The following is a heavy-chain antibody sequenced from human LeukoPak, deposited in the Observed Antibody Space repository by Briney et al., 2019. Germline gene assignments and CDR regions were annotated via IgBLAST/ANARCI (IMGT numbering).Heavy chain of an antibody. D-gene: IGHD2-21*02. CDR2: ISSSSSYI. V-gene: IGHV3-21*01. Sequence: PGGSLRLSCAASGFTFSSYSMNWVRQAPGKGLEWVSSISSSSSYIYYADSVKGRFTISRDNAKNSLYLQMNSLRAEDTAVYYCGGDCYSGVPSCTWGQGTLVTVSS. CDR3: GGDCYSGVPSCT. J-gene: IGHJ5*02. CDR1: GFTFSSYS.